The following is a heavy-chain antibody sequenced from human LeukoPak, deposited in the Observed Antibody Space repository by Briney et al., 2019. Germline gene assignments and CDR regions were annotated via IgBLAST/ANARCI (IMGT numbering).Heavy chain of an antibody. V-gene: IGHV3-21*01. D-gene: IGHD5-18*01. CDR2: ISSSSSYI. CDR3: ARDKYSYGPLDYGDY. CDR1: GFTFRSYS. J-gene: IGHJ4*02. Sequence: PGGSLRLSCAASGFTFRSYSMNWVRQAPGKGLEWVSSISSSSSYIYYADSVKGRFTISRDNAKNSLYLQMNSLRAEDTAVYYCARDKYSYGPLDYGDYWGQGTLVTVSS.